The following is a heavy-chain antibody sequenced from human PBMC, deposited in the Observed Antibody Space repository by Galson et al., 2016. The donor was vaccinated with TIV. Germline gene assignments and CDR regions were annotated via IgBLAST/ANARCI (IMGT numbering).Heavy chain of an antibody. V-gene: IGHV3-66*02. D-gene: IGHD3-22*01. CDR2: IYSGGST. Sequence: SLRLSCAASGFSVSSNYMSWVRQAPGKGLEWVSVIYSGGSTHYADSVKGRFTISRDNSKKMLYLQMNSLRAEDTAVYYCARDLGYDSRGYYPGYWGQGTPVTVSS. CDR1: GFSVSSNY. J-gene: IGHJ4*02. CDR3: ARDLGYDSRGYYPGY.